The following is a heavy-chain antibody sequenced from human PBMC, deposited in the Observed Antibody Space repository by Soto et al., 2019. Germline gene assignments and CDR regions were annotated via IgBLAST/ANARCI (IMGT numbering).Heavy chain of an antibody. D-gene: IGHD3-3*01. Sequence: QITLNESGPTVVKPAETLTLTCTFSGFSLTTSGVGVGWIRQSPGKAPEWLALNYWDDDKCYSASLKSRLTITKDTSKNQVVLTMASVDPADTATYYCAHRILRTVFGLVTTTAIYFDFWGQGTPVVVSS. V-gene: IGHV2-5*02. CDR3: AHRILRTVFGLVTTTAIYFDF. CDR2: NYWDDDK. J-gene: IGHJ4*02. CDR1: GFSLTTSGVG.